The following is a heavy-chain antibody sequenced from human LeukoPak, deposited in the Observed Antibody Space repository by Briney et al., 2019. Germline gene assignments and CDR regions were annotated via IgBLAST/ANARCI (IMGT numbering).Heavy chain of an antibody. D-gene: IGHD3-9*01. Sequence: GGSLRLSCAASGFTFSNVWMNWVRQAPGEGLEWVSAITGSTGTTYYADSVKGRFTVSRDNSKNTLYLQVNSLRAEDTAVYYCAREGSDNSGYDLDFWGQGTLVTVSS. CDR3: AREGSDNSGYDLDF. CDR2: ITGSTGTT. J-gene: IGHJ4*02. CDR1: GFTFSNVW. V-gene: IGHV3-23*01.